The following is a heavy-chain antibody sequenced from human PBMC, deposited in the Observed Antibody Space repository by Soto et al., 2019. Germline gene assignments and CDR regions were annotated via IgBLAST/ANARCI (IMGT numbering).Heavy chain of an antibody. CDR3: AIDRGSYGMDV. Sequence: QVQLQESGPGLVKPSQTLSLTCTVSGDSISVGYYWSWIRQHPGKGLEWIGYVSPSGTTYYNPSLKSRVSIAADTSKNHFSLEVSSVTAADTAVYYCAIDRGSYGMDVWGKGTTVTVS. CDR1: GDSISVGYY. CDR2: VSPSGTT. J-gene: IGHJ6*04. V-gene: IGHV4-31*03.